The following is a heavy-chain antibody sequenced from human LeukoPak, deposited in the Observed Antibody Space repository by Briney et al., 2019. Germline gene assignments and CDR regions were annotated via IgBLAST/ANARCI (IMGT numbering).Heavy chain of an antibody. CDR2: MNPNSGNT. CDR1: GYTFTSYD. V-gene: IGHV1-8*01. D-gene: IGHD2/OR15-2a*01. J-gene: IGHJ4*02. Sequence: ASVKVSCKASGYTFTSYDINWVRQATGQGLEWMGWMNPNSGNTGYAQKFQGRVTMTRDTSISTAYMELSRLRSDDTAVYYCARGVLRVSHISVGYWGQGTLVTVSS. CDR3: ARGVLRVSHISVGY.